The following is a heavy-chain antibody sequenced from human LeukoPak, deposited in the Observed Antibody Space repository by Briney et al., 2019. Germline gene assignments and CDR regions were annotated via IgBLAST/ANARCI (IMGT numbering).Heavy chain of an antibody. Sequence: SSETLSLTCAVYGGSFSGYYWSWIRQPPGKGLEWIGEINHSGSTNYNPSLKSRVTISVDTSKNQFSLKLSSVTAADTAVYYCARKGITIFGVVTYMDVWGKGTTVTVSS. CDR2: INHSGST. CDR1: GGSFSGYY. J-gene: IGHJ6*03. D-gene: IGHD3-3*01. CDR3: ARKGITIFGVVTYMDV. V-gene: IGHV4-34*01.